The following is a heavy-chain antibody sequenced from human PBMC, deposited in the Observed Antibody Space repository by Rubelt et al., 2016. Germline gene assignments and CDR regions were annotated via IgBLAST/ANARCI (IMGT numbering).Heavy chain of an antibody. CDR3: AKDMEFHYGSGVDY. Sequence: HWVRQAPGKGLEWVAVIWYDGSNKYYADSVKGRFTISRDNSKNTLYLQMNSLRAEDTAVYYCAKDMEFHYGSGVDYWGQGTLVTVSS. D-gene: IGHD3-10*01. CDR2: IWYDGSNK. J-gene: IGHJ4*02. V-gene: IGHV3-33*06.